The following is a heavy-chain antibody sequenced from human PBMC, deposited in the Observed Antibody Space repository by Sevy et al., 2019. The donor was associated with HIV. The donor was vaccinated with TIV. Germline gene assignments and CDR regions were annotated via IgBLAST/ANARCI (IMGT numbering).Heavy chain of an antibody. CDR1: GFTFSKYS. J-gene: IGHJ4*02. V-gene: IGHV3-23*01. Sequence: GGSLILSCAASGFTFSKYSMSWVRQPPGKGLEWVSTLSFGCGEINYADSVKGLFTISRDNSKSSVYLQMNNLRPEDTAVYYCAREGCTKPHDYWGQGTLVTVSS. CDR3: AREGCTKPHDY. D-gene: IGHD2-8*01. CDR2: LSFGCGEI.